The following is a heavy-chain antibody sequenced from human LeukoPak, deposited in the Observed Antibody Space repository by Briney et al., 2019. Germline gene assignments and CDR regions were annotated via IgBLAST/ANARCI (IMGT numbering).Heavy chain of an antibody. D-gene: IGHD6-19*01. CDR2: IYYSGST. CDR3: ARHIRSLGGWYGRGRFDP. CDR1: GGSISSSSYY. V-gene: IGHV4-39*01. Sequence: PSETLSLTCTVSGGSISSSSYYWGWIRQPPGKGLEWIGSIYYSGSTYYNPSLKSRVTISVDTSKNQFSLKLRSVTAADTAVYYCARHIRSLGGWYGRGRFDPWGQGTLVTVSS. J-gene: IGHJ5*02.